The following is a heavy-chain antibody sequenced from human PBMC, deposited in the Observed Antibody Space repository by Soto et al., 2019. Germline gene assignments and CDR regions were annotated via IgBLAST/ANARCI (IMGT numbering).Heavy chain of an antibody. CDR3: ARGSGYSSSWYYYDY. D-gene: IGHD6-13*01. J-gene: IGHJ4*02. CDR1: GGCFSGYY. CDR2: INHSGST. Sequence: SETLSLTCAVYGGCFSGYYWSWIRQPPGKGLEWIGEINHSGSTNYNPSLKSRVTISVDTSKNQFSLKLSSVTAADTAVYYCARGSGYSSSWYYYDYWGQGTLVTVSS. V-gene: IGHV4-34*01.